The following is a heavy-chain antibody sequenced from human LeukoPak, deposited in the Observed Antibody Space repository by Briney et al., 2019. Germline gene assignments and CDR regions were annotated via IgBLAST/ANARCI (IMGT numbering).Heavy chain of an antibody. CDR1: GYTFTGYY. CDR2: INPNSGGT. V-gene: IGHV1-2*06. CDR3: ARVRPHYYDSSGSRGDY. D-gene: IGHD3-22*01. J-gene: IGHJ4*02. Sequence: ASVKVSCTASGYTFTGYYMHWVRQAPGQGLEWMGRINPNSGGTNYAQKFHGRVTMTRDTSISTAYMELSRLRSDDTAVYYRARVRPHYYDSSGSRGDYWGQGTLVTVSS.